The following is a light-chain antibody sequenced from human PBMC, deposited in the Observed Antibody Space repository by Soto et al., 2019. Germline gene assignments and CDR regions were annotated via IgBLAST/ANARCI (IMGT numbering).Light chain of an antibody. CDR3: QQYYTTPQT. V-gene: IGKV4-1*01. J-gene: IGKJ3*01. Sequence: DIVMTQSPDSLAVSLGERATINCKSSQSVLKSSNNKNYLAWHQQKPGQPPRLLIYWASTRESGVPNRFSGRGSRTDFTLTITNLQAEDVAVYYCQQYYTTPQTYGPGTTVDI. CDR2: WAS. CDR1: QSVLKSSNNKNY.